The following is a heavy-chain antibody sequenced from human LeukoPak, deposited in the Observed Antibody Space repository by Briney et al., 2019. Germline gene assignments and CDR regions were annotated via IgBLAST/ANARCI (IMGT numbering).Heavy chain of an antibody. CDR2: IGIDSGNT. CDR3: ARDHNYAFDN. V-gene: IGHV3-48*01. Sequence: GGSLRLSCTASGFPFIEYSMNWVRQAPGEGLEWISYIGIDSGNTKYADSVRGRFTISADKAKNSLYLQMNSLRVEDTAVYYCARDHNYAFDNWGQGTLVSVSS. CDR1: GFPFIEYS. D-gene: IGHD1-1*01. J-gene: IGHJ4*02.